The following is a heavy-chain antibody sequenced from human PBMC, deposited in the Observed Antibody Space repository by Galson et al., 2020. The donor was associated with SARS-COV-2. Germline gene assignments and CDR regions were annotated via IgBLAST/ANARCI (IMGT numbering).Heavy chain of an antibody. CDR3: AKAFFGELSWFDY. Sequence: QLGESLKISCAASGFTFSSYGMHWVRQAPGKGLEWVAVIWYDGSNKYYADSVKGRFTISRDNSKNTLYLQMNSLRAEDTAVYYCAKAFFGELSWFDYWGQGTLVTVSS. CDR1: GFTFSSYG. CDR2: IWYDGSNK. D-gene: IGHD3-10*01. V-gene: IGHV3-33*06. J-gene: IGHJ4*02.